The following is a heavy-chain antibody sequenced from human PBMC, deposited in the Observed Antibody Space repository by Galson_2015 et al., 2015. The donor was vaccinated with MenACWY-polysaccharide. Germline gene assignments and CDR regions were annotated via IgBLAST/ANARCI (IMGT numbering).Heavy chain of an antibody. Sequence: YYADSVKGRFTISRDNSKNTLYLQMNSLRAEDTAVYYCAKSPGLGGVVPAADHFDYWGQGTLVTVSS. J-gene: IGHJ4*02. D-gene: IGHD2-2*01. V-gene: IGHV3-30*02. CDR3: AKSPGLGGVVPAADHFDY.